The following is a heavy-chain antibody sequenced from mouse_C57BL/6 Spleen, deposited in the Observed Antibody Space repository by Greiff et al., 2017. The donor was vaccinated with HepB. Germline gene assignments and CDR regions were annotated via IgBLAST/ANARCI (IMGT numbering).Heavy chain of an antibody. CDR1: GYTFTSYW. V-gene: IGHV1-59*01. Sequence: VQLKQPGAELVRPGTSVKLSCKASGYTFTSYWMHWVKQRPGQGLEWIGVIDPSDSYTNYNQKFKGKATLTVDTSSSTAYMQLSSLTSEDSAVYYCARELGQDYYAMDYWGQGTSVTVSS. CDR2: IDPSDSYT. J-gene: IGHJ4*01. CDR3: ARELGQDYYAMDY. D-gene: IGHD4-1*01.